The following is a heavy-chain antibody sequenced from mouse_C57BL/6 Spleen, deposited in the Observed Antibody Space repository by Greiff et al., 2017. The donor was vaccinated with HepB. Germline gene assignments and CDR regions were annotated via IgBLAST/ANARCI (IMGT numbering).Heavy chain of an antibody. Sequence: QVHVKQPGAELVRPGSSVKLSCKASGYTFTSYWMVWVKQRPGQGLEWIGNIYPSDSETHYNQKFKDKATLTVDKSSSTAYMQLSSLTSEDSAVYYCAKTYGYDGYFDVWGTGTTVTVSS. D-gene: IGHD2-2*01. J-gene: IGHJ1*03. CDR1: GYTFTSYW. CDR2: IYPSDSET. CDR3: AKTYGYDGYFDV. V-gene: IGHV1-61*01.